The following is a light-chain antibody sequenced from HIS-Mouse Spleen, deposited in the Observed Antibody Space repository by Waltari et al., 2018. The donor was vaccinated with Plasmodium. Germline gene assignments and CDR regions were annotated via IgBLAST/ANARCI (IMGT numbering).Light chain of an antibody. CDR2: AGS. CDR1: SSDVGSYNL. CDR3: CSYAGSSTLV. Sequence: QSALTQPASVSGSPGQSITISCTGTSSDVGSYNLVSWYQQHPGKAPKLMIYAGSKRPSGVSKRFSGSKAGNTASLTISGLQAEDEADYYCCSYAGSSTLVFGGGTKLTVL. V-gene: IGLV2-23*01. J-gene: IGLJ2*01.